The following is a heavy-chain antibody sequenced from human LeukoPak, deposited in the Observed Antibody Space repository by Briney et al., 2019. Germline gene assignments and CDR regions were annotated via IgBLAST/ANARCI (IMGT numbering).Heavy chain of an antibody. CDR1: ADSIDSFY. CDR2: IYSSGST. CDR3: ARSPGSSAYYPVYWFDP. D-gene: IGHD3-22*01. V-gene: IGHV4-4*07. Sequence: SETLSLTCNVSADSIDSFYWTWIRQPAGEGLEWIGQIYSSGSTNFNPSLESRVTMSIDTSRNQFSLKLTSVTAADTAVYYCARSPGSSAYYPVYWFDPWGQGILVTVSS. J-gene: IGHJ5*02.